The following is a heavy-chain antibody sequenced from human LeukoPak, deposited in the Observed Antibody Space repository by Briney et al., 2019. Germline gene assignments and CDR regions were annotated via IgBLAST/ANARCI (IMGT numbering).Heavy chain of an antibody. J-gene: IGHJ3*02. CDR1: GGSISSGGYY. V-gene: IGHV4-31*03. CDR2: IYYSGST. D-gene: IGHD2-15*01. CDR3: ARDRGGILDAFDI. Sequence: PSQTLSLTCTVSGGSISSGGYYWSWIRQHPGKGLEWIGYIYYSGSTYYNPSLKSRVTISVDTSKNQFSLKLSSVTAADTAVYYCARDRGGILDAFDIWGQGTMVTVSS.